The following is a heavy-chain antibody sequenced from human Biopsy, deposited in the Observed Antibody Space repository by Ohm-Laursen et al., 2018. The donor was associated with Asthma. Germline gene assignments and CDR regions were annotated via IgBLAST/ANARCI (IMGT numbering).Heavy chain of an antibody. CDR2: IYYSGRT. D-gene: IGHD6-6*01. Sequence: GTLSLTCTVSGDAMSTSGSYWGWIRQSPGKGLEWIGSIYYSGRTYYNPSLESRVTISAETSKNHFSLKVTSVTAADTAVYYCARAVSSSSYWYFDLWGRGDLVTVSS. V-gene: IGHV4-39*02. J-gene: IGHJ2*01. CDR3: ARAVSSSSYWYFDL. CDR1: GDAMSTSGSY.